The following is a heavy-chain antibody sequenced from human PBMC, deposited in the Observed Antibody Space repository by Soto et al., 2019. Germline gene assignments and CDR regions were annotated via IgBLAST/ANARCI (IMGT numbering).Heavy chain of an antibody. J-gene: IGHJ4*02. D-gene: IGHD1-20*01. CDR3: AKGITGTTLEYFDY. CDR2: ISGSGGGT. Sequence: EVQLLESGGGLVQPGGSLRLSCAASGFTFSTYAMRWVRQAPGKGLEWVSAISGSGGGTYYADSVKGRFTISRDNSKNTLYLQMNSLRAEDTAVYYCAKGITGTTLEYFDYWGQGTLVTVSS. CDR1: GFTFSTYA. V-gene: IGHV3-23*01.